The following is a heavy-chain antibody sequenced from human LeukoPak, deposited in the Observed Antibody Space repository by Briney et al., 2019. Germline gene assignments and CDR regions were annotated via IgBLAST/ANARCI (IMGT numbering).Heavy chain of an antibody. CDR1: GFTFSDYY. CDR2: ISSSGSTI. Sequence: GGSLRLSCAASGFTFSDYYMSWIRQAPGKGLEWVSYISSSGSTISYADSVKGRFTISRDNAKDSLYLQMNSLRAEDTAVYYCARAAGGSIMIIDYWGQGTLVTVSS. J-gene: IGHJ4*02. V-gene: IGHV3-11*01. D-gene: IGHD3-16*01. CDR3: ARAAGGSIMIIDY.